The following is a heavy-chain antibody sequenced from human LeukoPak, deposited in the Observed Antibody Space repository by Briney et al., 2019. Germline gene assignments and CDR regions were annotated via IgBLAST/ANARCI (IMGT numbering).Heavy chain of an antibody. CDR3: ARGPFQLSSTNDCDP. V-gene: IGHV3-74*01. J-gene: IGHJ5*02. Sequence: GGSLRLSCAASGFTFSSYWMHWVRQAPGKGLVWVSRINSDGSSTSYADSVQGRFTISRDNAKNTLYLQKKSLRAEDTAVFYCARGPFQLSSTNDCDPGRQGTLVSVS. CDR2: INSDGSST. CDR1: GFTFSSYW. D-gene: IGHD2-2*01.